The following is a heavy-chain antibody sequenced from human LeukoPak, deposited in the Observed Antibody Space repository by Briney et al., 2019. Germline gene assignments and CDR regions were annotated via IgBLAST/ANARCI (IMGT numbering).Heavy chain of an antibody. D-gene: IGHD1-1*01. CDR1: GGSISSYY. V-gene: IGHV4-59*08. J-gene: IGHJ4*02. CDR3: ARHSTASGYLNYFDY. Sequence: SETLSLTCTVSGGSISSYYWSWIRQPPGKGLEWIGYIYYSGSTNYNPSLKSRVTISVDTSKNQFSLKLGSVTAADTAVYYCARHSTASGYLNYFDYWGQGTLVTVSS. CDR2: IYYSGST.